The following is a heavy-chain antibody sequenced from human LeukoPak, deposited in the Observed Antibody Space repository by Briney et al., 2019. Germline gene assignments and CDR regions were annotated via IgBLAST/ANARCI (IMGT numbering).Heavy chain of an antibody. CDR2: INPYNGNT. V-gene: IGHV1-18*01. J-gene: IGHJ4*02. Sequence: ASVKVSCKASGYSFTSYGITWVRQAPGQGLEWMGWINPYNGNTNYAQKLQGRVTMTTDTSTRTAYMDQRSLRSDDTAVYYCARERSGWFFSNWGQGTLVTVSS. CDR3: ARERSGWFFSN. D-gene: IGHD6-19*01. CDR1: GYSFTSYG.